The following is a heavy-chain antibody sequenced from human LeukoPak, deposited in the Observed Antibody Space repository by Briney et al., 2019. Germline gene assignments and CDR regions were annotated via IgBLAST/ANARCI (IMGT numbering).Heavy chain of an antibody. CDR1: GGSISSSGYY. CDR2: IYYSGST. D-gene: IGHD1-26*01. V-gene: IGHV4-39*01. Sequence: PSETLSLTCTVSGGSISSSGYYWGWIRQPPGKGLEWIGSIYYSGSTYYNPSLKSRVTISVDTSKNQFSLKLSSVTAADTAVYYCARQGGSSLNYWGPGTLVTVSS. CDR3: ARQGGSSLNY. J-gene: IGHJ4*02.